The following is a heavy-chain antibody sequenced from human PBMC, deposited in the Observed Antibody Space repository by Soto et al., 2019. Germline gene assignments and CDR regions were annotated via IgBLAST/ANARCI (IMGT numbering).Heavy chain of an antibody. J-gene: IGHJ4*02. Sequence: GGSLRLSCEASGFTFSRVSMNWVRQVPEKGLEWVASISSGSSDTWYADSVKGRFIISRDNAQNSLFLQMNTLRPEDTAMYYCARVAYWGPGTQVTAPQ. CDR2: ISSGSSDT. CDR1: GFTFSRVS. V-gene: IGHV3-21*01. CDR3: ARVAY.